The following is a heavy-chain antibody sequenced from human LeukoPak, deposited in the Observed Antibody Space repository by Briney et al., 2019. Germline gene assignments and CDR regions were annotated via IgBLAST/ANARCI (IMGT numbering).Heavy chain of an antibody. D-gene: IGHD3-3*01. CDR1: GFTFSSYW. CDR2: IKQDGSEK. V-gene: IGHV3-7*01. J-gene: IGHJ4*02. CDR3: ARDYDFWSGYYDN. Sequence: GGSLRLSCAASGFTFSSYWMSWVRQAPGKGLEWVANIKQDGSEKYYVDSVKGRFTISRDNAKNSLYLQMNSLRAEDTAVYYCARDYDFWSGYYDNWGQGTLVTVSS.